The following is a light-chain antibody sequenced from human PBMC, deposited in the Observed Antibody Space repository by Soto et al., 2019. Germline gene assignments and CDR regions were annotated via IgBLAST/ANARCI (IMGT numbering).Light chain of an antibody. J-gene: IGKJ4*01. CDR3: HQYAYSPLT. V-gene: IGKV3-20*01. CDR2: DAS. CDR1: QSVAKNY. Sequence: IVLTQSPGTLSLSPGERATLSCRASQSVAKNYLAWYQQKPGQTPRLLIYDASSRATGIPDRFSGSGSGTDFTLTISRLEPEDFAVFYCHQYAYSPLTFGGGTEVEIK.